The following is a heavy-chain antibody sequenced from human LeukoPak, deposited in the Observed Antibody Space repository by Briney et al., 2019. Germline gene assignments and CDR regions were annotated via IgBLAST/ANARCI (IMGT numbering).Heavy chain of an antibody. CDR3: ARVVVSSSSDYFDY. D-gene: IGHD6-6*01. CDR1: GFTFSGYG. Sequence: PGGSLRLSCAASGFTFSGYGMHWVRQAPGKGLEWVAVISHDGGNKYYADSVKGRFTISRDNSKNTLYLQMNSLRAEDTAVYYCARVVVSSSSDYFDYWGQGTLVTVSS. J-gene: IGHJ4*02. V-gene: IGHV3-30*03. CDR2: ISHDGGNK.